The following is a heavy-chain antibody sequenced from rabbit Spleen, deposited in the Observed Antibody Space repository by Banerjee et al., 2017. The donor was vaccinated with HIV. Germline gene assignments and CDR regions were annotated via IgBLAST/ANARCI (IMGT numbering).Heavy chain of an antibody. V-gene: IGHV1S40*01. D-gene: IGHD8-1*01. J-gene: IGHJ4*01. CDR3: ARSDESYYRFKL. Sequence: QSLEESGGDLVKPGASLTLTCTASGIDFSSYYYYMCWVSQAPGKGLEWIACINAVTGKAVYASWAKGRFTFSKTASTTVTLQMTSLTAADTATYFCARSDESYYRFKLWGPGTLVTVS. CDR1: GIDFSSYYYY. CDR2: INAVTGKA.